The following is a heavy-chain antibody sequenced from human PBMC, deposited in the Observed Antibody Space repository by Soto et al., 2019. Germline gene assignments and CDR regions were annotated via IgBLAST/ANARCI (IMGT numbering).Heavy chain of an antibody. V-gene: IGHV3-7*01. J-gene: IGHJ4*02. CDR2: IRQVGREI. CDR3: ATGAPVYGDRPLNY. CDR1: GFTFSSNW. Sequence: DVQLVESGGGLVQPGRSLRLSCVASGFTFSSNWMSWVRQAPGKGLEWVANIRQVGREIYYVGSVKGRFTISRDNAKKTPHLQMDSLRVEARAVYYCATGAPVYGDRPLNYWGQGSLVTVSS. D-gene: IGHD4-17*01.